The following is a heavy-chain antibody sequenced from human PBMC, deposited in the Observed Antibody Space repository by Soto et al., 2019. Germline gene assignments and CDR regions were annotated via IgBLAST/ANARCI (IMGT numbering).Heavy chain of an antibody. CDR3: ARDGYIGNYYVDH. V-gene: IGHV4-4*02. CDR1: GGYITRRNW. Sequence: SETLSLTCAVSGGYITRRNWWSWVRQPPGKGLEWIGETYHSGNTNYNPSLKSRVTISVDKSKNQFSLKLNSVTAADTAVYYCARDGYIGNYYVDHWNEGILVTGSS. J-gene: IGHJ4*02. CDR2: TYHSGNT. D-gene: IGHD5-12*01.